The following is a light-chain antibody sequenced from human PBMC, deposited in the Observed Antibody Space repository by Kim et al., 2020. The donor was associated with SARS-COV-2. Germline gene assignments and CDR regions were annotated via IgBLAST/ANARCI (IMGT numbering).Light chain of an antibody. CDR2: EDS. CDR1: SGSVASIY. CDR3: QSYDNNNPFI. V-gene: IGLV6-57*03. Sequence: TVTISCTPSSGSVASIYVHWYQKRPDRATTTIIYEDSRRPSGVPDRFSGSIDPSANSASLTISGLTAEDEAYYYGQSYDNNNPFIFGAGTKVTVL. J-gene: IGLJ1*01.